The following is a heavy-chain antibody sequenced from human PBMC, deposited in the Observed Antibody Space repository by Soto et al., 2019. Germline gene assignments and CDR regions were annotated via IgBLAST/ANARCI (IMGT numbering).Heavy chain of an antibody. CDR2: ISPYNGNT. CDR3: SRDQKFFDSSVYYDN. Sequence: QIQLVQSAAEVKKPGASVKVSCKTSGYTFVSYGISWVRQAPGQGLEWMGWISPYNGNTNFAQRFRGRVTLTTDTSTDSVYMDLGSLKSHDTAVYYFSRDQKFFDSSVYYDNWGQGTLITVFS. CDR1: GYTFVSYG. V-gene: IGHV1-18*04. J-gene: IGHJ4*02. D-gene: IGHD3-22*01.